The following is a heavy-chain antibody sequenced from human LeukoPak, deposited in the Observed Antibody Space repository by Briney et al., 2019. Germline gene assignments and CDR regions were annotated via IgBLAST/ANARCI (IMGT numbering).Heavy chain of an antibody. V-gene: IGHV4-4*09. D-gene: IGHD3-10*01. CDR1: SGSISSYY. Sequence: SETLSLTCTVSSGSISSYYWSWIRQPPGKGLEWIGYIYTSGSTDYIPSLRSRLTISVDTSKNQFSLKLSSVTAADTAVYYCARGSVLFDYWGQGTLVTVSS. J-gene: IGHJ4*02. CDR2: IYTSGST. CDR3: ARGSVLFDY.